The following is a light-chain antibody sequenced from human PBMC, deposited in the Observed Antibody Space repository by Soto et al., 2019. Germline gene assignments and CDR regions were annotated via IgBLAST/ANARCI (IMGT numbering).Light chain of an antibody. V-gene: IGKV1-5*03. CDR3: QQYNDYSRT. Sequence: DIQMTQSPSTLSASVGDRVTITCRASQSISGWLAWYQQKPGKAPKLLIYKATHLESGVPSRFGGSGSGTEFTLTISSLHSDDSATYYCQQYNDYSRTFGQGTKVEIK. CDR1: QSISGW. J-gene: IGKJ1*01. CDR2: KAT.